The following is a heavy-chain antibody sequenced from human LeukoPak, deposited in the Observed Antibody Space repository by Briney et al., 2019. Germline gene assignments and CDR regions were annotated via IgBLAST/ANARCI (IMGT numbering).Heavy chain of an antibody. J-gene: IGHJ6*03. CDR1: GFTFSSYG. V-gene: IGHV3-30*02. Sequence: GGSLRLSCAASGFTFSSYGMHWVRQAPGKGLEWVAFIRYDGSNKYYADSVKGRFTISRDNSKNTLYLQMNSLRAEGTAVYYCAKAPIYGDYPPGYYYYMDVWGKGTTVTISS. CDR2: IRYDGSNK. D-gene: IGHD4-17*01. CDR3: AKAPIYGDYPPGYYYYMDV.